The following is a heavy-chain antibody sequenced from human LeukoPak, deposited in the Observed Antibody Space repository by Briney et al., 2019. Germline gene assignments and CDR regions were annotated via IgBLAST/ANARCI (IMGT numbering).Heavy chain of an antibody. CDR2: IYTSGST. J-gene: IGHJ6*02. D-gene: IGHD2-15*01. V-gene: IGHV4-4*07. CDR1: GGSISSYY. Sequence: SETLSLTCTVSGGSISSYYWSWIRQPAGKGLEWIGRIYTSGSTNYNPSLKSRVTMSVDTSKNQFSLKLSSVTAADTAVYYCARDRYCSGGSCRDRTNYYYYYGMDVWGQGTTVTVSS. CDR3: ARDRYCSGGSCRDRTNYYYYYGMDV.